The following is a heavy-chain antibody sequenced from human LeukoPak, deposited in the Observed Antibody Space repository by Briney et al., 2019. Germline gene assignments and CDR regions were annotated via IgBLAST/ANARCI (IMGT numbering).Heavy chain of an antibody. V-gene: IGHV4-59*01. CDR1: GGSISSYY. J-gene: IGHJ5*02. Sequence: SETLSLTCTVSGGSISSYYWSWIRQPPGKGLEWIGYIYYSGSTNYNPSLKSRVTISVDTSKNQFSLKLNSVTPADTAVYYCARGGYYGSGNDFRFDPWGQGTLVTVSS. D-gene: IGHD3-10*01. CDR2: IYYSGST. CDR3: ARGGYYGSGNDFRFDP.